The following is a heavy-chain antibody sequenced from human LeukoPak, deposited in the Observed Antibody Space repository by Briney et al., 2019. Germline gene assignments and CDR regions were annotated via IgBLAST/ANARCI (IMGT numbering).Heavy chain of an antibody. CDR1: GFTFDDYA. CDR3: AKGRDKYQLLSKNWFDP. D-gene: IGHD2-2*01. J-gene: IGHJ5*02. V-gene: IGHV3-9*01. Sequence: GRSLRLSCAASGFTFDDYAMHWVRQAPGKGLEWVSGISWNSGSIGYADSVRGRFTISRDNAKNSLYLQMNSLRAEDTALYYCAKGRDKYQLLSKNWFDPWGQGTLVTVSS. CDR2: ISWNSGSI.